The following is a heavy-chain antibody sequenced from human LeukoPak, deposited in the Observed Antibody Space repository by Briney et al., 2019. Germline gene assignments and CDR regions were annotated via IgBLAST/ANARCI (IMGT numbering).Heavy chain of an antibody. D-gene: IGHD3-10*01. CDR2: ISNDESNK. CDR3: ARDPSGVGFGELLNYFDY. Sequence: GGSLRLTCAASGFTFSSYAMHWVRQGPGTGMDLEAVISNDESNKYYEDSAKGLLTISRDNSKNTLYLQMNSLRAEDTAVYYCARDPSGVGFGELLNYFDYWGQGTLVTVSS. J-gene: IGHJ4*02. CDR1: GFTFSSYA. V-gene: IGHV3-30*04.